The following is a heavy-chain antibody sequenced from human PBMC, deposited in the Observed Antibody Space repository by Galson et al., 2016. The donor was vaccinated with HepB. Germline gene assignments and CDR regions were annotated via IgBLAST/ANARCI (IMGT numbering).Heavy chain of an antibody. Sequence: LEWLARIDWNDNKFYNASLKTRLTISKDTSKNRVVLTMTNMDPVDTATYYCARIAAAGPYYFGMDVWGQGTRSPSP. CDR2: IDWNDNK. J-gene: IGHJ6*02. D-gene: IGHD6-13*01. V-gene: IGHV2-70*04. CDR3: ARIAAAGPYYFGMDV.